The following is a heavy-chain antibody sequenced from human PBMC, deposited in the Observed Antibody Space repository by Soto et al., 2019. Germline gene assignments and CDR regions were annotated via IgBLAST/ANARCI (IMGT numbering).Heavy chain of an antibody. Sequence: PGGSLRLSCAASGFTFSSYGMHWVRQAPGKGLEWVAVISYDGSNKYYADSVKGRFTISRDNSKNTLYLQMNSLRAEDTAVYYCAKGFWSGYAYYYGMDVWGQGTTVTVSS. CDR1: GFTFSSYG. D-gene: IGHD3-3*01. J-gene: IGHJ6*02. V-gene: IGHV3-30*18. CDR3: AKGFWSGYAYYYGMDV. CDR2: ISYDGSNK.